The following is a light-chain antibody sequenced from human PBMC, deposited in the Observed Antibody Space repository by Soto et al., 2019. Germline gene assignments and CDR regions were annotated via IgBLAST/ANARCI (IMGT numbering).Light chain of an antibody. CDR2: SNN. Sequence: QSVLTQPPSVSGAPGQRVTISCSGSSSNIGANLVNWYQQFPGTAPKLLIYSNNQRPSGVPDRFSGSKSDTSASLAISGLQSEDKADYYCATWDDSLLFGGGTKVTVL. V-gene: IGLV1-44*01. J-gene: IGLJ2*01. CDR1: SSNIGANL. CDR3: ATWDDSLL.